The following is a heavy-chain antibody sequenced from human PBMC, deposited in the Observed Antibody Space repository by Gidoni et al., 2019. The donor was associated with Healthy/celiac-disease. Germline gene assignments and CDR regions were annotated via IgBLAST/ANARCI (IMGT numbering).Heavy chain of an antibody. Sequence: EVQLVESGGGLVQPGRSLRLSCAASGFTFDASAMHWVRQAPGKGLEWVSGISWNSGSIGYADSVKGRFTISRDNAKNSLYLQMNSLRAEDTALYYCAKDLFEGVVDDAFDIWGQGTMVTVSS. J-gene: IGHJ3*02. CDR1: GFTFDASA. D-gene: IGHD2-2*01. CDR2: ISWNSGSI. CDR3: AKDLFEGVVDDAFDI. V-gene: IGHV3-9*01.